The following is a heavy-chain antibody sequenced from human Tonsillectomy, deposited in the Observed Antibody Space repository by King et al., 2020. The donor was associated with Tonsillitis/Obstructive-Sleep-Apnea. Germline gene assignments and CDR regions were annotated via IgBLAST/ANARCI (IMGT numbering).Heavy chain of an antibody. Sequence: VQLVESGGRVVRPGGSLRLSCAASGFTFDDYSMTWVRQAPGKGLEWVSGINWNGGKTSYADSLKGRIAISRDNAKNSLYLQLNSLRAEDTAFYYCARVVGDFDLLVHYFDYWGQGTLVTVSS. CDR2: INWNGGKT. J-gene: IGHJ4*02. CDR3: ARVVGDFDLLVHYFDY. D-gene: IGHD3-9*01. CDR1: GFTFDDYS. V-gene: IGHV3-20*04.